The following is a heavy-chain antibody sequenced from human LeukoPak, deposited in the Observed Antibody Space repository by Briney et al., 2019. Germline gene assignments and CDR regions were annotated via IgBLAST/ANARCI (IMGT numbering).Heavy chain of an antibody. CDR1: GFTFSSYW. D-gene: IGHD3-10*01. V-gene: IGHV3-7*01. CDR2: IKQDGSEK. CDR3: ARAGFSNWFDP. J-gene: IGHJ5*02. Sequence: GGSLRLSCAASGFTFSSYWMSWVRQAPGKGLEWAANIKQDGSEKYYVDSVKGRFTISRDNAKNSLYLQMNSLRAEDTAVYYCARAGFSNWFDPWGQGTLVTVSS.